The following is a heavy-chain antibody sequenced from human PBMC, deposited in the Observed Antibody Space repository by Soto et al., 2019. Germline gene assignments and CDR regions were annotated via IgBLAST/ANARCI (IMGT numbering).Heavy chain of an antibody. J-gene: IGHJ4*02. D-gene: IGHD5-18*01. CDR1: GGTFSSYA. V-gene: IGHV1-69*01. Sequence: QVQLVQSGAEVKKPGSSVKVSCKASGGTFSSYAISWVRQAPGQGLEWMGGIIPIFGTANYAQKFQGRVTITADESTSTAYMDLRSLRSEDTAVYYCATRGGRGYSYGYYFDYWGQGTLVTVSS. CDR3: ATRGGRGYSYGYYFDY. CDR2: IIPIFGTA.